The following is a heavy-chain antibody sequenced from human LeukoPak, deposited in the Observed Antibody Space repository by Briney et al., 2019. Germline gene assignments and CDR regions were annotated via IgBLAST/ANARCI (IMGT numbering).Heavy chain of an antibody. D-gene: IGHD3-3*01. CDR1: GFTFSSYW. CDR2: INTDGSST. CDR3: ARLVVTIFGVVTNDAFDI. Sequence: PGGSLRLSCAASGFTFSSYWMHWVRQAPGKGLVWVSRINTDGSSTSYADSVKGRVTISRDNAKNTLYLQMNSLRAEDTAVYYCARLVVTIFGVVTNDAFDIWGQGTMVTVSS. J-gene: IGHJ3*02. V-gene: IGHV3-74*01.